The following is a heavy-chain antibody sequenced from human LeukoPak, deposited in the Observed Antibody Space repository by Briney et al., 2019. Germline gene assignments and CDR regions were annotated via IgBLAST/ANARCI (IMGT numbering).Heavy chain of an antibody. CDR1: GGSISDYY. CDR2: MDYSGSA. J-gene: IGHJ4*01. Sequence: SETLSLTCSVSGGSISDYYWSWIRLSPGTGLEWIGYMDYSGSAAYNPSLRGRVTISIDTSKKQFSLEVTSVTAADTAVYFCARRKRGSGGPFDSWGHGTLVTVSS. V-gene: IGHV4-59*08. CDR3: ARRKRGSGGPFDS. D-gene: IGHD6-19*01.